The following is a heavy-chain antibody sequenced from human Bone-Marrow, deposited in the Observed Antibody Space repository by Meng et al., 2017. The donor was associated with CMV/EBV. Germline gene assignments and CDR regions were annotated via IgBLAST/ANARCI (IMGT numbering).Heavy chain of an antibody. CDR3: AKVRNYYGAGSYYKGLDY. Sequence: GESLKISCAASGFTFSSYGMHWVRQAPGKGLEWVAFIHYDGSHKDYADSVKGRLTISRDNSRNMLFLQMNSLRPEDTAVYYCAKVRNYYGAGSYYKGLDYWGQGTLVTVSS. CDR1: GFTFSSYG. J-gene: IGHJ4*02. V-gene: IGHV3-30*02. CDR2: IHYDGSHK. D-gene: IGHD3-10*01.